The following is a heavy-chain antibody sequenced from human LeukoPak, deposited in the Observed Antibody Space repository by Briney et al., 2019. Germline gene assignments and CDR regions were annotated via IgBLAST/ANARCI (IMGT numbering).Heavy chain of an antibody. CDR2: ICYSGST. CDR3: ARADYGDPKYYFDY. CDR1: GGSISSGGYY. Sequence: SQTLSLTCTVSGGSISSGGYYWSWIRQHPGTGLEWIGYICYSGSTYYNPSLKSRVTMSVDTSKNQFSLKLSSVTAADTAVYYCARADYGDPKYYFDYWGQGTLVTVSS. D-gene: IGHD4-17*01. V-gene: IGHV4-31*03. J-gene: IGHJ4*02.